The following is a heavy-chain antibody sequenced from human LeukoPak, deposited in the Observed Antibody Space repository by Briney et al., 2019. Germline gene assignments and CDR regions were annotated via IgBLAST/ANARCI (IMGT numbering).Heavy chain of an antibody. CDR1: GYTFTGYY. D-gene: IGHD3-16*02. Sequence: ASVKVSCKASGYTFTGYYMHWVRQAPGQGLEWMGRINPNSGGTNYAQKFQGRVTMTRDTSISTAYMELSRLRSDDTAVYHCARLGDYVWGSYRETVDYWGQGTLVTVSS. J-gene: IGHJ4*02. CDR3: ARLGDYVWGSYRETVDY. CDR2: INPNSGGT. V-gene: IGHV1-2*06.